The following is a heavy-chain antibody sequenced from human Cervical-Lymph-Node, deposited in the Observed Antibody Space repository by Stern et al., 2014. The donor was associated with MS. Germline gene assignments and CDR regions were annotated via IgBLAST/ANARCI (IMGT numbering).Heavy chain of an antibody. J-gene: IGHJ4*02. CDR1: GYTFTDYD. CDR3: AREAWESSGHDF. CDR2: ISPNGGDP. V-gene: IGHV1-2*06. D-gene: IGHD3-22*01. Sequence: VQLLESGAEMKKPGASLKVSCTTHGYTFTDYDLHWVRQAPGQGLEWMGRISPNGGDPSFAQRFQGRVTMTRDTYVNPAYMEVTGLTSDDTAVYSCAREAWESSGHDFWGQGTLVTVSS.